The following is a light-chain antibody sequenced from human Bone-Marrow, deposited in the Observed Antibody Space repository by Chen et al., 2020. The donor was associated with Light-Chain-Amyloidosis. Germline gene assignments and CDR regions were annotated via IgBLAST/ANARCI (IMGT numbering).Light chain of an antibody. V-gene: IGKV1-5*03. CDR2: MAS. Sequence: DIQMSQSPSILSASVVDRVTITCRASQSISSWLAWYQQKPGKAPNLLISMASSLESGVPSRFSGSGSGTEFTLTISSLQPDDFATYYCQQYHVYSTFGQGTKVEIK. CDR3: QQYHVYST. CDR1: QSISSW. J-gene: IGKJ1*01.